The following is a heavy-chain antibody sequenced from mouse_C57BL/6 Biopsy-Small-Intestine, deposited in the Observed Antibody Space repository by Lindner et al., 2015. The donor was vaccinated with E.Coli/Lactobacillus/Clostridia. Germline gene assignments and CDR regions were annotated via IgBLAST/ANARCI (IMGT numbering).Heavy chain of an antibody. Sequence: VQLQESGAELMKPGASVKMSCKASGYTFTNYWITWVKQRPGQGLEWIGDVYPGHGSTNYNEKFKNKATLTVDTSSSTVYMQLRGLTSEDSAVYYCAIYGRDNAMDYWGQGTSVIVST. CDR1: GYTFTNYW. CDR3: AIYGRDNAMDY. D-gene: IGHD1-2*01. CDR2: VYPGHGST. J-gene: IGHJ4*01. V-gene: IGHV1-55*01.